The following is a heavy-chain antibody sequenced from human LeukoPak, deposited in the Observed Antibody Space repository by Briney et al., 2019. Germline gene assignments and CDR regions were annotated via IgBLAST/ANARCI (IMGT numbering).Heavy chain of an antibody. CDR3: ARSELIVQYYYYYYGMDV. CDR2: IYYSGST. CDR1: GGSISSRSYY. V-gene: IGHV4-31*03. Sequence: PSQTLSLTCTVSGGSISSRSYYWSWIRQPPGKGLEWIGYIYYSGSTYYNPSLKSRVTISVDTSKNQFSLKLSSVTAADTAVYYCARSELIVQYYYYYYGMDVWGQGTTVTVSS. J-gene: IGHJ6*02. D-gene: IGHD1-1*01.